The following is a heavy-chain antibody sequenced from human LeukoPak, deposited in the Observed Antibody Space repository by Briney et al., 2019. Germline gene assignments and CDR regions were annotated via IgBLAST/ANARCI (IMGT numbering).Heavy chain of an antibody. CDR1: GYSFTSYG. V-gene: IGHV1-18*01. D-gene: IGHD2-2*01. Sequence: ASVKVSCKASGYSFTSYGISWVRQAPGQGLEWMGWISAYNGNTNYAQKLQGRVTMTTDTSTSTAYMELRSLRSDDTAVYYCARVAGYCSSTSCYYYYMDVWGKGTTVTISS. J-gene: IGHJ6*03. CDR2: ISAYNGNT. CDR3: ARVAGYCSSTSCYYYYMDV.